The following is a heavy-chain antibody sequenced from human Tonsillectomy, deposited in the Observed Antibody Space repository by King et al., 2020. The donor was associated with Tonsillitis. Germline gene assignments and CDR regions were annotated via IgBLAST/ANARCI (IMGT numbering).Heavy chain of an antibody. V-gene: IGHV3-30-3*01. CDR1: GFTFSSYA. CDR2: ISYDGSNK. J-gene: IGHJ4*02. Sequence: VQLVESGGGVVQPGRSLRLSCAASGFTFSSYAMHWVRQAPGKGLEWVAVISYDGSNKYYADSVKGRFTISRDNSKNTLYLQMNSLRAEDTAVYYCARDQVFWSGYYTGILFYWGQGTLVTVSS. CDR3: ARDQVFWSGYYTGILFY. D-gene: IGHD3-3*01.